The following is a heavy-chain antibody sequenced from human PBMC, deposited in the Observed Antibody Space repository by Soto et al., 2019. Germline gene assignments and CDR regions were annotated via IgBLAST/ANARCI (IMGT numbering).Heavy chain of an antibody. CDR1: GGSISSGGYY. CDR3: AREPFLSVPAASGYDYYYGMDV. CDR2: IYYSGST. J-gene: IGHJ6*02. V-gene: IGHV4-31*03. D-gene: IGHD2-2*01. Sequence: SETLSLTCTVSGGSISSGGYYWSWIRQHPGKGLEWIGYIYYSGSTYYNPSLKSRVTISVDTSKNQFSLKLSSVTAADTAVYYCAREPFLSVPAASGYDYYYGMDVWGQGTTVTVSS.